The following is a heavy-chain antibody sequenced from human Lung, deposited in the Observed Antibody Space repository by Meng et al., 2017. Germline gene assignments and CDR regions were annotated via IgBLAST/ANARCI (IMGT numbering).Heavy chain of an antibody. V-gene: IGHV3-30*01. CDR3: ARNNYGDYYFDY. CDR1: GFTFSRNA. D-gene: IGHD4-17*01. Sequence: QVQLVGSGGGVVQPGRSLRLSRAASGFTFSRNAMHWVRQAPGKGLEWVAAISYDGSNQHYADSVKGRFTISRDNSENTLYLQMNSLRAEDTAVYYCARNNYGDYYFDYWGQGTLVTVSS. CDR2: ISYDGSNQ. J-gene: IGHJ4*02.